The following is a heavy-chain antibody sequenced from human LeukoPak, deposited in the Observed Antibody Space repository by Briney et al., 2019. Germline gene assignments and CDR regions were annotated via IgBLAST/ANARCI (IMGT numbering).Heavy chain of an antibody. CDR3: ARADCTGGRCYWAAFDI. V-gene: IGHV1-2*06. J-gene: IGHJ3*02. CDR2: INPNGGDT. Sequence: ASVKVSCKASGYTFTSYYMHWVRQAPGQGLEWMGRINPNGGDTTYAQKSQGRVTMTKDTSISTAYLELSGLRSDDTAVYYCARADCTGGRCYWAAFDIWGQGTMVTVS. CDR1: GYTFTSYY. D-gene: IGHD2-15*01.